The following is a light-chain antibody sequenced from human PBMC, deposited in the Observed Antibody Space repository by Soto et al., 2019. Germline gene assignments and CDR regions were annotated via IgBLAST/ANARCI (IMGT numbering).Light chain of an antibody. Sequence: QPVLTQPPSASGSPGQSVAISCTGTNSDVGGYNYVSWYQQHPGKAPKLMIYEVTKRPSGVPDRFSGSKSGNTASLTVSGLQAEDEADYYCSSYAGNIWVFGGGTKLTVL. V-gene: IGLV2-8*01. J-gene: IGLJ3*02. CDR2: EVT. CDR1: NSDVGGYNY. CDR3: SSYAGNIWV.